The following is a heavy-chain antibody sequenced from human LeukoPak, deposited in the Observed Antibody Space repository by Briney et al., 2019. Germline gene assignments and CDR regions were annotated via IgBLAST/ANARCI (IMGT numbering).Heavy chain of an antibody. V-gene: IGHV3-53*01. D-gene: IGHD3-10*01. CDR1: GFTFSSYG. J-gene: IGHJ6*03. CDR2: IYGGDLT. CDR3: ARDRGSGKFHMDV. Sequence: GGTLRLSCAASGFTFSSYGMSWVRQAPGKGLEWVSAIYGGDLTYYADSVKGGFTISRDNSKNTLYLQMNSLRVEDTAVYHCARDRGSGKFHMDVWGKGTTVTISS.